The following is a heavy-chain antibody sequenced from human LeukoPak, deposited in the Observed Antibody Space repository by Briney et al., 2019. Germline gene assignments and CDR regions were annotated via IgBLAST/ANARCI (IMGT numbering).Heavy chain of an antibody. J-gene: IGHJ3*02. CDR1: GGSISSYY. CDR2: IYYSGST. D-gene: IGHD3-22*01. Sequence: PSETLSLTCTVSGGSISSYYWSWIRQPPGKGLEWIGYIYYSGSTNYNPSLKSRVTISVDTSKNQFSLKLSSVTAADTAVYYCASIRSADYYDSSGYYYVAISSRNAFDIWGQGTMVTVSS. V-gene: IGHV4-59*01. CDR3: ASIRSADYYDSSGYYYVAISSRNAFDI.